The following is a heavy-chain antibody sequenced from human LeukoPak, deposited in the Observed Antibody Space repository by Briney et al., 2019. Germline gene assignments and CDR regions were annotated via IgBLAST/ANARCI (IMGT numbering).Heavy chain of an antibody. D-gene: IGHD3-3*01. CDR3: ARGVSLGFLEWPRAKNWYFDL. CDR2: INHSGST. CDR1: GGSFSGYY. Sequence: SETLSHTCAVYGGSFSGYYWSWIRQPPGKGLEWIGEINHSGSTNYNPSLKSRVTISVDTSKNRFSLKLSSVTAADTAVYYCARGVSLGFLEWPRAKNWYFDLWGRGTLVTVSS. J-gene: IGHJ2*01. V-gene: IGHV4-34*01.